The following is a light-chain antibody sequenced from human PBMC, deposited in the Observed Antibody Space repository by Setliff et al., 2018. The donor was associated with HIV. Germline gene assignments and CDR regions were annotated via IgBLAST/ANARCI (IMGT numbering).Light chain of an antibody. V-gene: IGLV2-11*01. CDR2: DVT. CDR3: CSYAGTYTFEVL. J-gene: IGLJ2*01. Sequence: QSALAQPRSVSGSPGRSVTISCTGTSSDVGAYNYVSWYQHHPGKAPKVMIYDVTKRPSGVPDRFSGSKSGNTASLTISGLQAEDEADYYCCSYAGTYTFEVLFGGGTKVTVL. CDR1: SSDVGAYNY.